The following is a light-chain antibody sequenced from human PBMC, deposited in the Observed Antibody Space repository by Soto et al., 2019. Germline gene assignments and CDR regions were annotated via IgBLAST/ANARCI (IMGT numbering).Light chain of an antibody. CDR1: QSVSSSY. CDR3: QQYHHSPPWT. Sequence: EIVLTQSPGTLSLSPGERATLSCRASQSVSSSYLAWYQQKPGQAPRLLIYDASSRATGIPDRFSGSGSGTDFTLTISRLEPEDFAVYYCQQYHHSPPWTFGQGTKVDIK. V-gene: IGKV3-20*01. J-gene: IGKJ1*01. CDR2: DAS.